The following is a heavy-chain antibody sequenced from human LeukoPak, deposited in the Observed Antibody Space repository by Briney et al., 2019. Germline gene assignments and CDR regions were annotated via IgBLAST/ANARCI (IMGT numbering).Heavy chain of an antibody. V-gene: IGHV3-21*01. D-gene: IGHD3-22*01. CDR1: GFTFSSYS. J-gene: IGHJ4*02. CDR3: AKDTTTMIVGGTD. CDR2: ISSSSSYI. Sequence: GGSLRLSCAASGFTFSSYSMNWVRQAPGKGLEWVSSISSSSSYIYYADSVRGRFTISRDNAKNSLYLEMNSLRAEDTAVYYCAKDTTTMIVGGTDWGQGTLVTVSS.